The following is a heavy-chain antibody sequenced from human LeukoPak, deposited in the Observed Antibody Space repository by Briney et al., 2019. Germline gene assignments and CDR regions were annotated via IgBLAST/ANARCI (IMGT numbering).Heavy chain of an antibody. CDR2: INPNSGGT. CDR1: GYTFTGYY. Sequence: ASVKVSCKASGYTFTGYYMHWVRQAPGQGLEWMGWINPNSGGTNYAQKFQGRVTMTRDTSISTAYMELSRLRSDDTAVYYCARDRTSRYFAGGDDAFDIWGQGTMVTVSS. J-gene: IGHJ3*02. V-gene: IGHV1-2*02. CDR3: ARDRTSRYFAGGDDAFDI. D-gene: IGHD3-9*01.